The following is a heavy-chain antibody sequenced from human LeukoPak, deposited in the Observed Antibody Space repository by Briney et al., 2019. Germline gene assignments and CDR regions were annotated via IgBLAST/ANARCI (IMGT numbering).Heavy chain of an antibody. CDR1: GGSISRYY. CDR2: IYYSGST. D-gene: IGHD6-19*01. J-gene: IGHJ3*02. CDR3: ARGLITREGIAVAGAFDI. V-gene: IGHV4-59*01. Sequence: SETLSLTCTVSGGSISRYYWSWIRQPPGKGLEWIGYIYYSGSTNYNPSLKSRVTISLDTSKNQFSLKLSSVTAVDTAVSYCARGLITREGIAVAGAFDIWGQGTMVTVSS.